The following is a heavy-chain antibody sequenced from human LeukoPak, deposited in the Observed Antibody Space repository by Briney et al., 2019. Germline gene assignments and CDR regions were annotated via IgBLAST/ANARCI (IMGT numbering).Heavy chain of an antibody. CDR2: MNPNSGGT. Sequence: ASVKVSCKASGYTFTGYYMYWVRQAPGQGLEWMGWMNPNSGGTNYAQKFQGRVTMTRDTSISTAYMELSRLRSDDTAVYYCARSGGNYYYYMDVWGKGTTVTVSS. V-gene: IGHV1-2*02. CDR3: ARSGGNYYYYMDV. J-gene: IGHJ6*03. D-gene: IGHD1-26*01. CDR1: GYTFTGYY.